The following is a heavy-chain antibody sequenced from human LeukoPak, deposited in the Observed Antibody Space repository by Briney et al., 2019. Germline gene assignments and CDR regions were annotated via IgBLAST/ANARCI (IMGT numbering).Heavy chain of an antibody. V-gene: IGHV3-74*01. CDR2: INSDGSST. CDR1: GFTFSTYW. D-gene: IGHD6-19*01. J-gene: IGHJ4*02. Sequence: GGSLRLSCAASGFTFSTYWMHWVRQAPGEGLVWVSRINSDGSSTIYADSVMGRFTISRDNAKNTLYLQMNSLRAEDTAVYYCARDRGGSGPTTTDYWGQGTLVTVSS. CDR3: ARDRGGSGPTTTDY.